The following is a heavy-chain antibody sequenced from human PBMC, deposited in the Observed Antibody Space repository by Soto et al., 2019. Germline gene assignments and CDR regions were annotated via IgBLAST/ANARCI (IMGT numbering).Heavy chain of an antibody. J-gene: IGHJ3*02. CDR3: ARHRNNDYIWGSYRYKGNFAFDI. Sequence: PSETLSLTCTVSGGSISSSSYYWGWIRQPPGKGLEWIGSIYYSGSTYYNPSLKSRVTISVDTSKNQFSLKLSSVTAADTAVYYCARHRNNDYIWGSYRYKGNFAFDIWGQGTMVT. CDR1: GGSISSSSYY. D-gene: IGHD3-16*02. V-gene: IGHV4-39*01. CDR2: IYYSGST.